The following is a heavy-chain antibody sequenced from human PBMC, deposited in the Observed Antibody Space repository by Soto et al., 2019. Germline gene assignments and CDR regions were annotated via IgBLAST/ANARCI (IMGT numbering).Heavy chain of an antibody. CDR1: GDSVNNGNYL. CDR2: AFYNGQT. D-gene: IGHD3-10*01. CDR3: ATGQYHYGSYY. V-gene: IGHV4-61*01. Sequence: PSETLSLTCAVSGDSVNNGNYLWSWIRQPPGKPLEWIGYAFYNGQTNYNPSLKSRVAVSLDTSNNRVSLRLTSVTSADTAIYYCATGQYHYGSYYWGQGILVTVSS. J-gene: IGHJ4*02.